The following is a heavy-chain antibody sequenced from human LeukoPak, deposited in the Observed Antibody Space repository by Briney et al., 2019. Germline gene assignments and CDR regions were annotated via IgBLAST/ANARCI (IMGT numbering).Heavy chain of an antibody. CDR3: ARVRYYYDSSGFDY. CDR1: GFTFSSYS. V-gene: IGHV3-48*04. J-gene: IGHJ4*02. CDR2: ISSSSSTI. Sequence: GGSLRLSCAASGFTFSSYSMNWVRQAPGKGLDWVSYISSSSSTIYYADSVKGRFTISRDNAKNSLYLQMNSLRAEDTAVYYCARVRYYYDSSGFDYWGQGTLVTVSS. D-gene: IGHD3-22*01.